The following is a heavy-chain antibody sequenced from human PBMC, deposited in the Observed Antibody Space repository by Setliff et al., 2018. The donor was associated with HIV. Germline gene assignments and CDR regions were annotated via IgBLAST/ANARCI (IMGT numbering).Heavy chain of an antibody. J-gene: IGHJ3*01. CDR1: GYSFTDYF. CDR3: ARREYNYVPRAFDL. Sequence: ASVKVSCKASGYSFTDYFMHWVRQAPGQGLEWMGWISPNNGDKNIPQSFQGRFTISRDNVKNSVYLQMNSLRVEDTAVYYCARREYNYVPRAFDLWGRGTMVTVSS. V-gene: IGHV1-2*02. D-gene: IGHD1-1*01. CDR2: ISPNNGDK.